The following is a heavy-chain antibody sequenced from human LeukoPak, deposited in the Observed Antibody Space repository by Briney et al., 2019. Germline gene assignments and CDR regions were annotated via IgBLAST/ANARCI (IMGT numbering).Heavy chain of an antibody. V-gene: IGHV4-31*03. D-gene: IGHD5-24*01. CDR2: IYYSGST. CDR1: GGSISSGGYY. J-gene: IGHJ3*02. Sequence: SETLSLTCTVSGGSISSGGYYWSWIRQHPGKGLEWIGYIYYSGSTYYNPSLKSRVTISVDTSKNQFSLKLSSVTAADTAVYYCARDTTIWGTHAFHIWGQGTMVTVSS. CDR3: ARDTTIWGTHAFHI.